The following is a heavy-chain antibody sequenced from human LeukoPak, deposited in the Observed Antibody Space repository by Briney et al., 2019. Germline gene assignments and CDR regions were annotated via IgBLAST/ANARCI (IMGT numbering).Heavy chain of an antibody. D-gene: IGHD3-22*01. V-gene: IGHV4-4*08. J-gene: IGHJ4*02. CDR3: ARELRLLLDY. Sequence: SETLSLTCTVSGDSFSYFYWSWIRQPPGKGLEWIGYIYNSGSTNYNPSLKSRVTISLDTSKNQFSLKLSSVTAADTAVYYCARELRLLLDYWGQGTLVTVSS. CDR2: IYNSGST. CDR1: GDSFSYFY.